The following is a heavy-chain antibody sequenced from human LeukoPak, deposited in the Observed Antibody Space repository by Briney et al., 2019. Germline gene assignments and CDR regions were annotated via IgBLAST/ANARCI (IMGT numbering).Heavy chain of an antibody. D-gene: IGHD2-15*01. J-gene: IGHJ6*02. CDR1: GFTFSSYS. Sequence: GGSLRLSCAASGFTFSSYSMNWVRQAPGKGLEWVSSISSSSSYIYYADSVKGRFTISRDNAKNSLYLQMNSLRAEDTAVYYCARDLYQYCSGGSCYGMDVWGQGTTVTVSS. CDR2: ISSSSSYI. V-gene: IGHV3-21*01. CDR3: ARDLYQYCSGGSCYGMDV.